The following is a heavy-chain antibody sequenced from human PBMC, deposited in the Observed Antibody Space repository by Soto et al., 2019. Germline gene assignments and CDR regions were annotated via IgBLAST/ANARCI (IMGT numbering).Heavy chain of an antibody. D-gene: IGHD2-15*01. CDR1: GYTLTELS. CDR2: FDPEDGET. CDR3: ATRTQTLRYCSGGSCYLGSAFDI. J-gene: IGHJ3*02. V-gene: IGHV1-24*01. Sequence: ASVKVSCKVSGYTLTELSMHWVRQAPGKGLEWMGGFDPEDGETIYAQKFQGRVTMTEDTSTDTAYMELSSLRSEDTAVYYCATRTQTLRYCSGGSCYLGSAFDIWGQGTMVTVSS.